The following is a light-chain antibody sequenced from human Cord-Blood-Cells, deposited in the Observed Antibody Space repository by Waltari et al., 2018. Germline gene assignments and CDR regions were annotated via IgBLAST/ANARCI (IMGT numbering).Light chain of an antibody. CDR1: QSVLYSSNNKNY. CDR3: QQYYSTPH. Sequence: DIVMTQSPDSLAVSLGERATINCKSSQSVLYSSNNKNYLAWYQQKPGQPPKLLIYWASTRESGVPDLFSGSGSGTDFTLTISSLQAEDVAVYYCQQYYSTPHFGGGTKVEIK. CDR2: WAS. J-gene: IGKJ4*01. V-gene: IGKV4-1*01.